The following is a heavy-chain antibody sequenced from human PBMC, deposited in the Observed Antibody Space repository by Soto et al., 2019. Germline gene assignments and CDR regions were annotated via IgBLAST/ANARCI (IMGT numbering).Heavy chain of an antibody. CDR2: ISYDGSNK. Sequence: QVQLVESGGGVVQPGRSLRLSCAASGFTISSYAMHWVRQAPGKGLEWVAVISYDGSNKYYADSVKGRFTISRDNSKNTLYLQMNSLRAEDTAVYYCARDSRGYYDYWGQGTLVTVSS. V-gene: IGHV3-30-3*01. CDR3: ARDSRGYYDY. CDR1: GFTISSYA. D-gene: IGHD3-10*01. J-gene: IGHJ4*02.